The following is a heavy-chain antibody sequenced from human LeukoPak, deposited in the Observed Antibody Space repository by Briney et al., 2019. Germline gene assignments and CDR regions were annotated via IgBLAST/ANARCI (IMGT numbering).Heavy chain of an antibody. CDR1: GFTVSSNY. Sequence: PGGSLRLSCEASGFTVSSNYMSWVRQAPGKGLEWVSVIYSGGDTYYADSVKGRFTISRDNSKNTLYLQMNSLRAEDTAVYYCAKGGYDYVEMGYFDYWGQGTLVTVSS. CDR3: AKGGYDYVEMGYFDY. V-gene: IGHV3-66*01. J-gene: IGHJ4*02. CDR2: IYSGGDT. D-gene: IGHD5-12*01.